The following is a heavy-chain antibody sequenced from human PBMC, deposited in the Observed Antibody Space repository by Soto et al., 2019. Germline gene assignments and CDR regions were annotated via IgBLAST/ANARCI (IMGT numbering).Heavy chain of an antibody. CDR3: ARGGLRQDDAFDI. Sequence: VASVKVSCKASGGTFSSYAISWVRQAPGQGLEWMGGIIPIFGTANYAQKFQGRVTITADESTSTAYMELSSLRSEDTAVYYCARGGLRQDDAFDIWGQGTMVTVSS. D-gene: IGHD4-17*01. CDR2: IIPIFGTA. V-gene: IGHV1-69*13. CDR1: GGTFSSYA. J-gene: IGHJ3*02.